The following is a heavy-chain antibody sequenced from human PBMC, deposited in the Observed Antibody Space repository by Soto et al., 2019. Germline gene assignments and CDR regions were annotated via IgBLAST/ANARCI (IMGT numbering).Heavy chain of an antibody. Sequence: SETLSLTGAVYGGSFSGYYWNWIRQPPGKGLEWIGEIDHSGYTNYNPSLKRRVTISVDTSKNQLSLRLTSVTAADTAVYYCARGPDWFDPCGQGTLVTVSS. CDR2: IDHSGYT. CDR1: GGSFSGYY. J-gene: IGHJ5*02. CDR3: ARGPDWFDP. D-gene: IGHD2-2*01. V-gene: IGHV4-34*01.